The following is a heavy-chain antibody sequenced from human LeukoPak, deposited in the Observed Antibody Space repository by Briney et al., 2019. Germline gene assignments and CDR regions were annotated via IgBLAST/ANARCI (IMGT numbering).Heavy chain of an antibody. Sequence: WASVKVSCKASGYTFTSYYMHWVRQAPGQGLEWMGIINPSGGSTSYAQKFQGRVTMTRDTSTSTVYMELSSLRSEDTAVYYCARFNERPSRDSEERRVRSPYWYFDLWGRGTLVTVSS. J-gene: IGHJ2*01. CDR2: INPSGGST. CDR3: ARFNERPSRDSEERRVRSPYWYFDL. CDR1: GYTFTSYY. D-gene: IGHD1-1*01. V-gene: IGHV1-46*01.